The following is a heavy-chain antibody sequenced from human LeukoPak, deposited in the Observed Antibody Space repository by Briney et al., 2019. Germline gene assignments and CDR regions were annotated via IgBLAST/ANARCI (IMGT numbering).Heavy chain of an antibody. D-gene: IGHD3-10*01. CDR1: GYSISSGYY. Sequence: SETLSLTCTVSGYSISSGYYWGWIRQPPGKGLEWIGSIYHSGSTYYNPSLKSRVTISVDTSKNQFSLKLSSVTAADTAVYYCARVVVPNWFDPWGQGTLVTVSS. J-gene: IGHJ5*02. CDR2: IYHSGST. V-gene: IGHV4-38-2*02. CDR3: ARVVVPNWFDP.